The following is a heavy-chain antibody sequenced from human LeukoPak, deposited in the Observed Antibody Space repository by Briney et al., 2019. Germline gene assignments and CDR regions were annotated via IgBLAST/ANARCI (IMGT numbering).Heavy chain of an antibody. D-gene: IGHD6-13*01. CDR3: ARAKAAAGIDYFDY. Sequence: SETLSLTCTVSGASISDYYWNWIRQPPGKGLGWIGYIYYSGSTNYNPSLKSRVTISVDTSKNQFSLKLSSVAAADTAVYYCARAKAAAGIDYFDYWGQGTLVTVSS. CDR2: IYYSGST. V-gene: IGHV4-59*13. CDR1: GASISDYY. J-gene: IGHJ4*02.